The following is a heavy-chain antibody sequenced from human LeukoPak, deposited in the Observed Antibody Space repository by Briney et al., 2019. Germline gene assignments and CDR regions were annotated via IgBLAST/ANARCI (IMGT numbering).Heavy chain of an antibody. CDR3: ARAAWDYYDSSGYYYDY. CDR2: ISYDGSNK. V-gene: IGHV3-30-3*01. CDR1: GFTFSSYA. J-gene: IGHJ4*02. D-gene: IGHD3-22*01. Sequence: GGSLRHSCAASGFTFSSYAMHWVRQAPGKGLEWVAVISYDGSNKYYADSVKGRFTISRDNSKNTLYLQMNSLRAEDTAVYYCARAAWDYYDSSGYYYDYWGQGTLVTVSS.